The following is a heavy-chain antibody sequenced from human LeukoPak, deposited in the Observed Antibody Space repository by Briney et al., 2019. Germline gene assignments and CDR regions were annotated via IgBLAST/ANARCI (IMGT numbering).Heavy chain of an antibody. J-gene: IGHJ4*02. Sequence: SETLSLTCTVSGGSISSYYWSWIRQPPGKGLEWIGSIYYSGSTYYNPSLKSRVTISVDTSKNQFSLKLSPVTAADTAVYYCARVRTYYYDSSGYYDFDYWGQGTLVTVSS. CDR2: IYYSGST. D-gene: IGHD3-22*01. CDR3: ARVRTYYYDSSGYYDFDY. V-gene: IGHV4-59*05. CDR1: GGSISSYY.